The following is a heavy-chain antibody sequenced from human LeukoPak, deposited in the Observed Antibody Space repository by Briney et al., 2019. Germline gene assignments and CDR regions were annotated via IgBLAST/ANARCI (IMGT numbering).Heavy chain of an antibody. D-gene: IGHD3-22*01. CDR3: ARDPSTFSGYFDF. Sequence: PSETLSLTCTVSGGSISSYYWSWIRQPAGKALEWIGRIYPTGSINYNPSLKSRVTMSVDTSKNQLSLKLTSPTAADTAVYFCARDPSTFSGYFDFWGQGTLVTVSS. CDR2: IYPTGSI. J-gene: IGHJ4*02. V-gene: IGHV4-4*07. CDR1: GGSISSYY.